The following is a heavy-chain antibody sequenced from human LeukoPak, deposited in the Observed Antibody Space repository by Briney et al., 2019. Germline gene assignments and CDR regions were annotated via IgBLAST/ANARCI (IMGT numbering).Heavy chain of an antibody. V-gene: IGHV1-24*01. CDR1: GYTLIELS. J-gene: IGHJ5*02. CDR2: LDPVDGET. D-gene: IGHD2-8*01. Sequence: ASVKVSCKVSGYTLIELSMHWVRQAPGKGLEWMGGLDPVDGETIYAQKFQGRVTMAEDTSTDTAYMELSSLRSEDTAVYYCATVGYCSNGVCYTNWFDPWGQGTLVTVSS. CDR3: ATVGYCSNGVCYTNWFDP.